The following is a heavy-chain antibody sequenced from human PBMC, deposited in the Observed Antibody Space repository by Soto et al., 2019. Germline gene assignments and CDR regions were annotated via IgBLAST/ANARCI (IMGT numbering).Heavy chain of an antibody. V-gene: IGHV3-11*01. CDR2: ISSSGRTI. CDR3: ARDKRFLEWGYADC. Sequence: QVQLVESGGGLVKPGGSLRLSCAASGFTFSDYYMSWIRQAPGKGLVWVSYISSSGRTIYYADSVKGRFTISRDNAKNSLYLQMNSLRAEDTAVYYWARDKRFLEWGYADCGGQGTLVTVSS. CDR1: GFTFSDYY. J-gene: IGHJ4*02. D-gene: IGHD3-3*01.